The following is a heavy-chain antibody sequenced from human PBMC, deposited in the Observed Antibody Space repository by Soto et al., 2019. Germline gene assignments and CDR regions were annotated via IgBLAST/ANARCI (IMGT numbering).Heavy chain of an antibody. V-gene: IGHV4-38-2*02. Sequence: SETLSLTCTVSGYSISSGYYWGWIRQPPGKGLEWIGSIYHSGSTYYNPSLKSRVTISVDTSKNQFSLTLSSVTAADTAVYYCARDDIGVRHYYGMDVWGQGTTVTVSS. J-gene: IGHJ6*02. CDR2: IYHSGST. CDR1: GYSISSGYY. CDR3: ARDDIGVRHYYGMDV. D-gene: IGHD5-12*01.